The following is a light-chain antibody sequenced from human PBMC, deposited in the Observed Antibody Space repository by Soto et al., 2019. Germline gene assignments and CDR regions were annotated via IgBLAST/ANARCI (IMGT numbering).Light chain of an antibody. CDR2: AAS. Sequence: DIQMTQSPSSLSASVGDRVTITCRASQTIRSDLNWYQQKPGKAPKLLIFAASNLGSGVPSRFSGSGSGTEFTVTISSLQPEDFATYYCQQSYRTPFAFGPGTKVDV. J-gene: IGKJ3*01. V-gene: IGKV1-39*01. CDR1: QTIRSD. CDR3: QQSYRTPFA.